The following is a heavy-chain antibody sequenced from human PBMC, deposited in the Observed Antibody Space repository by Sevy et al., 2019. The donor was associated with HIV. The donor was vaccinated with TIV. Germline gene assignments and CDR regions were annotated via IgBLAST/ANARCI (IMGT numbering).Heavy chain of an antibody. CDR1: GFTFSTYS. V-gene: IGHV3-21*01. CDR2: ISSGSNYI. Sequence: GGSLRLSCAASGFTFSTYSMNWVRQAPGKGLEWVSSISSGSNYIYYADSVKGRFTISRDNAKNSLYLQMNSLRAEDTAVYYCARYGDNPYDAFDIWGQGTMVTVSS. CDR3: ARYGDNPYDAFDI. J-gene: IGHJ3*02. D-gene: IGHD4-17*01.